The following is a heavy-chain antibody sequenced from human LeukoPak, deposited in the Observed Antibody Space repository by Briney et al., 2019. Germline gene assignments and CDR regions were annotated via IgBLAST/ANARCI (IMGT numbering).Heavy chain of an antibody. CDR1: GGSFSGYY. CDR2: INHSGST. Sequence: SETLSLTCAVYGGSFSGYYWSWIRQPPGKGLEWIGEINHSGSTNYNPSLKSRVTISVDTSKNQFSLKLGSVTAADTAVYYCARRPRSSGWYAGGWFDPWGQGTLVTVSS. J-gene: IGHJ5*02. D-gene: IGHD6-19*01. V-gene: IGHV4-34*01. CDR3: ARRPRSSGWYAGGWFDP.